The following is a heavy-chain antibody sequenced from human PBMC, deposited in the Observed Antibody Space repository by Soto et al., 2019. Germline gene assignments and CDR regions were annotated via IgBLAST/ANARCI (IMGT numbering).Heavy chain of an antibody. CDR1: GYNFAGYW. D-gene: IGHD3-3*01. CDR2: IYPSDSDT. J-gene: IGHJ4*02. Sequence: GESLKISCKGSGYNFAGYWIAWVRQMPGKGLELMGIIYPSDSDTRYRPSFQGQVTISADKSISSAYLQWSSLRASDTAMYYCARGGVSTRTFDYWGQGAPVTVSS. CDR3: ARGGVSTRTFDY. V-gene: IGHV5-51*01.